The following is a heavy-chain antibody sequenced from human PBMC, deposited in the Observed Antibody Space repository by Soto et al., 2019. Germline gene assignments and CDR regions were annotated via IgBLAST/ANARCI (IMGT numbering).Heavy chain of an antibody. J-gene: IGHJ4*02. V-gene: IGHV3-64D*06. CDR2: ISSNGGST. CDR3: VKDRRVTMVRGVIYLDY. CDR1: GFTFSSYA. D-gene: IGHD3-10*01. Sequence: GSLRLSCSASGFTFSSYAMHWVRQAPGKGLEYVSAISSNGGSTYYADSVKGRFTISRDNSKNTLYLQMSSLRAEGTAVYYCVKDRRVTMVRGVIYLDYWGQGTLVTVSS.